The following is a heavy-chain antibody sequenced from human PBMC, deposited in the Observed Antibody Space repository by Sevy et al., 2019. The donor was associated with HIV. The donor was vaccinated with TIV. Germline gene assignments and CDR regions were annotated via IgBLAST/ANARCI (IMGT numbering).Heavy chain of an antibody. J-gene: IGHJ3*02. CDR2: IRSKANSYAT. CDR3: TRHVDTAIYDAFDI. Sequence: GGSLRLSCAASGFTFTGSAMHWVRQASGKGLEWVGRIRSKANSYATAYAASVEGRFTISRDDSKNTAYLQMNSLKTEDTAVYYCTRHVDTAIYDAFDIWGQGTMVTVSS. D-gene: IGHD5-18*01. CDR1: GFTFTGSA. V-gene: IGHV3-73*01.